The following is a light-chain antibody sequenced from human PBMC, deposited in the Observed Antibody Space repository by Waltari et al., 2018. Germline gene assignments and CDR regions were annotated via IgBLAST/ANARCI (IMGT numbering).Light chain of an antibody. CDR1: RSDVGGYDF. CDR3: SSYAVTTTLL. J-gene: IGLJ2*01. CDR2: DVK. Sequence: QSVLTQPASVSGSPGQSIPISCTGTRSDVGGYDFVSWYQQQPGKAPKLIIYDVKNRPSGVSNRFSGSKSGDTASLTISGLQAEDEADYYCSSYAVTTTLLFGGGTKLTVL. V-gene: IGLV2-14*03.